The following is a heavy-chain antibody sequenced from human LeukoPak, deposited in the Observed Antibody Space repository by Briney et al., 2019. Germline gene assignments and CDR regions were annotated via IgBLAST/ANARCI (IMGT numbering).Heavy chain of an antibody. Sequence: ASVKVSCKASGYTFTDYYIHWVRQAPGQGLEWRGWINPHSGGTNYAQNFQDRVTMTRDTSISTAYMDLSRLRSDDTAVYYCARGSWFGDLLYAQPAYYFDYWGQGTLVTVSS. CDR3: ARGSWFGDLLYAQPAYYFDY. J-gene: IGHJ4*02. D-gene: IGHD3-10*01. V-gene: IGHV1-2*02. CDR1: GYTFTDYY. CDR2: INPHSGGT.